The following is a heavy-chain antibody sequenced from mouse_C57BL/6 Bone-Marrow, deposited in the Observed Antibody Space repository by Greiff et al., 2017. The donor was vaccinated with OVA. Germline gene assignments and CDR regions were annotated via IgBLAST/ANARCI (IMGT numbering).Heavy chain of an antibody. CDR1: GYTFTDYT. V-gene: IGHV1-78*01. CDR3: ADYSNCEFGY. Sequence: QVQLQQSDAELVKPGASVKLSCKASGYTFTDYTMHWVKQRPEQGLEWIGYIYPRDGSTKYNQKFKGKATLTADKSSSTAYMKLNSLTSEDSAVYRYADYSNCEFGYWGKGTMVTVAA. J-gene: IGHJ3*01. D-gene: IGHD2-5*01. CDR2: IYPRDGST.